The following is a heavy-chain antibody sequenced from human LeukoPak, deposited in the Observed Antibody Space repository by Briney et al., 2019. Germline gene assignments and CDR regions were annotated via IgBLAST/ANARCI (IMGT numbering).Heavy chain of an antibody. J-gene: IGHJ4*02. V-gene: IGHV3-15*01. D-gene: IGHD3-10*01. CDR1: GFTFSNAW. Sequence: GGSLRLSCAASGFTFSNAWMSWVRQAPGKGLEWVGRIKRKTDGGTTEYAAPVKGRFIISRDDSKNTLYLQMNSLKTKDTAVYYCTKHSGEGSAVWFGELSSLDYWGQGTLVTVSS. CDR2: IKRKTDGGTT. CDR3: TKHSGEGSAVWFGELSSLDY.